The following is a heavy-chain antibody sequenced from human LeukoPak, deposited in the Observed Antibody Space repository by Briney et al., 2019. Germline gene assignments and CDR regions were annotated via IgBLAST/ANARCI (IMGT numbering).Heavy chain of an antibody. Sequence: GGSLRLSCVVSGFTFSPYSMNWVRQAPGKGLEWVAYISGRTSTIYYADSVYGRFTISRDNAKNTLNLQMNSLRAEDTAVYYCARDLGQYYDTSDNWFDPWGQGTLVTVSS. CDR3: ARDLGQYYDTSDNWFDP. J-gene: IGHJ5*02. D-gene: IGHD3-22*01. CDR1: GFTFSPYS. V-gene: IGHV3-48*04. CDR2: ISGRTSTI.